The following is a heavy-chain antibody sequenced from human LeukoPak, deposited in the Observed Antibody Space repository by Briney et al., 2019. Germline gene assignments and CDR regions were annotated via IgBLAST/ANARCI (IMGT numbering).Heavy chain of an antibody. J-gene: IGHJ4*02. D-gene: IGHD3-10*01. Sequence: PGGSLRLSWAVSGVPISGYWMSWVRQAPGKGLEWVANIKQDASEIYYVGPVKGRFTISRDNAKNSVFLQMNSLRAEDTAVYYCATDGGPFDNWGQGILVTVSS. CDR1: GVPISGYW. CDR3: ATDGGPFDN. V-gene: IGHV3-7*01. CDR2: IKQDASEI.